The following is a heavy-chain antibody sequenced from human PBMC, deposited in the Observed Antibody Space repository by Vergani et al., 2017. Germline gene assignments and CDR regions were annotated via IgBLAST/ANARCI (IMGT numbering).Heavy chain of an antibody. Sequence: EVQLVESGGGLVQPGGSLRLSCSASGFTFSSYAMHWVRQAPGKGLEYVSAISSNGGSTYYADSVKGRFTISRDNSKNTLYLQMSSLRAEDTAVYYCVKNLSEGGGAPSGWYFDLWGRGTLVTVSS. CDR1: GFTFSSYA. V-gene: IGHV3-64D*06. CDR3: VKNLSEGGGAPSGWYFDL. D-gene: IGHD1-26*01. J-gene: IGHJ2*01. CDR2: ISSNGGST.